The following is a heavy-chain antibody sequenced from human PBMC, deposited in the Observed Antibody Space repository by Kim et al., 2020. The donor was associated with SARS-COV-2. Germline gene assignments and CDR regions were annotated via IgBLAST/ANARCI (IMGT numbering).Heavy chain of an antibody. V-gene: IGHV4-31*02. J-gene: IGHJ3*02. CDR3: ARSGNCSSTSCYTGAFDI. D-gene: IGHD2-2*02. Sequence: LKSRVTIAVDTSKNQLSLKLSSVTAADTAVYYCARSGNCSSTSCYTGAFDIWGQGTMVTVSS.